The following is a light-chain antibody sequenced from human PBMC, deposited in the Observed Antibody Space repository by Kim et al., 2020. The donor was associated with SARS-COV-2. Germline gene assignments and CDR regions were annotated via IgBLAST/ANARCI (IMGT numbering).Light chain of an antibody. J-gene: IGLJ3*02. V-gene: IGLV1-47*01. CDR3: AAWDDSLSGWV. CDR2: RNN. CDR1: SANIGSNY. Sequence: GQRVTISCSGSSANIGSNYVYWYQQLPGTAPKLLIYRNNQRPSGVPDRFSGSKSGTSASLAFSGLRSEDEADYYCAAWDDSLSGWVFGGGTQLTVL.